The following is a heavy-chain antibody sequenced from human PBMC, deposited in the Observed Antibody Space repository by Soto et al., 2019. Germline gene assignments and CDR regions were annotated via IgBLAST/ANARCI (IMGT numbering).Heavy chain of an antibody. CDR1: GGSVSNASFY. J-gene: IGHJ2*01. V-gene: IGHV4-61*03. Sequence: QVQLQESGPGLVKPSETLSLTCSVSGGSVSNASFYWTWIRQAPGTGLEYIGYIFYTGVTNYNPSLSSRVTIPLETSKNHFSLKLNSMTAADTAVYYCVRVLDSSWYADLWGRGTLVTVSS. CDR2: IFYTGVT. D-gene: IGHD3-22*01. CDR3: VRVLDSSWYADL.